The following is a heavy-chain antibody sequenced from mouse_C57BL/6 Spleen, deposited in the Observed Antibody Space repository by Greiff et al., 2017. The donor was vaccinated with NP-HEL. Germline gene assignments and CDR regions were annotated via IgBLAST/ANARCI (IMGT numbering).Heavy chain of an antibody. D-gene: IGHD4-1*01. CDR3: ARRAGNMGDDFGG. CDR1: GYTFTSYW. CDR2: IDPSDSET. J-gene: IGHJ2*01. V-gene: IGHV1-52*01. Sequence: QVQLQQPGAELVRPGSSVKLSCKASGYTFTSYWMHWVKQRPIQGLEWIGNIDPSDSETHYNQKFKDKATLTVDKSSSTAYMQLSSLTSEDSAVYDYARRAGNMGDDFGGWGKGATLTVSS.